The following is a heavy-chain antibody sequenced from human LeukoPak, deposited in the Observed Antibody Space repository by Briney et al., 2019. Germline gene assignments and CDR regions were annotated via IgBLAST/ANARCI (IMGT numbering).Heavy chain of an antibody. J-gene: IGHJ4*02. V-gene: IGHV3-74*01. CDR1: GFTFSTYW. CDR3: AREVLGSWRELDS. CDR2: INGDGSST. D-gene: IGHD1-1*01. Sequence: GGSLRLSCAASGFTFSTYWMHWVRQAPGKGLVWVSRINGDGSSTAYADSVKGRFTISRDNAKNTLSLQMKSLRAEDTAVYFCAREVLGSWRELDSWGQGTLVTVSS.